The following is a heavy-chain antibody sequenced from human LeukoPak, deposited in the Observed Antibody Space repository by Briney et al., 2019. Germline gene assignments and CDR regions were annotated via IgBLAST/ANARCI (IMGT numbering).Heavy chain of an antibody. CDR1: GYTFTGYY. V-gene: IGHV1-2*04. D-gene: IGHD2-2*01. J-gene: IGHJ4*02. Sequence: ASVKVSCKASGYTFTGYYMHWVRQAPGQGLEWMGWINPNSGGANYAQKFQGWVTMTRDTSISTAYMELSRLRSDDTAVYYCARVDCSRTSCYDYFDYWGQGTLVTVSS. CDR2: INPNSGGA. CDR3: ARVDCSRTSCYDYFDY.